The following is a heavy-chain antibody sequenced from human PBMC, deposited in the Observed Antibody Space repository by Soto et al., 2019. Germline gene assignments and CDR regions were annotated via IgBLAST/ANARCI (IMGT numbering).Heavy chain of an antibody. J-gene: IGHJ6*02. CDR3: ATKDMGSNYYYYYGMDV. V-gene: IGHV4-30-2*03. CDR2: IYYSGST. CDR1: GGSISSGGYA. Sequence: PSETLSLTCAVSGGSISSGGYAWSWIRQPPGKGLEWIGYIYYSGSTYYNPSLKSRVTISVDTSKNQFSLKLSSVTAADTAVYYCATKDMGSNYYYYYGMDVWGQGTTVTVSS. D-gene: IGHD2-2*01.